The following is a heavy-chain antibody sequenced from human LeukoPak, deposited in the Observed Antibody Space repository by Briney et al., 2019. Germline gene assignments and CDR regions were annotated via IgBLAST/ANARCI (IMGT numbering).Heavy chain of an antibody. J-gene: IGHJ4*02. V-gene: IGHV4-31*03. CDR3: ARLAAYNKPVIDY. CDR2: TYYSGST. Sequence: PSETLSLTCTVSGGSISSGGYYWIWIRQHPGKGLEWIGYTYYSGSTYYNPSLKSRVTISVDTSKNQFSLKLSSVTAADTAVYYCARLAAYNKPVIDYWGQGTLVTVSS. D-gene: IGHD5-24*01. CDR1: GGSISSGGYY.